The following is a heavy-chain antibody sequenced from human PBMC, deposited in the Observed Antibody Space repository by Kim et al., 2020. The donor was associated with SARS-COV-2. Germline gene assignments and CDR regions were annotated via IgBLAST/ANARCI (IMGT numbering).Heavy chain of an antibody. J-gene: IGHJ4*02. CDR3: ARDHRIVGAPFDY. D-gene: IGHD1-26*01. V-gene: IGHV3-30-3*01. Sequence: GGSLRLSCAASGFTFSSYAMHWVRQAPGKGLEWVAVISYDGSNKYYADSVKGRFTISRDNSKNTLYLQMNSLRAEDTAVYYCARDHRIVGAPFDYWGQGTLVTVSS. CDR1: GFTFSSYA. CDR2: ISYDGSNK.